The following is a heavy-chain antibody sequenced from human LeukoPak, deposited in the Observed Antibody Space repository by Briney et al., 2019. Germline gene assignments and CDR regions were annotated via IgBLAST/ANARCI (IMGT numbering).Heavy chain of an antibody. D-gene: IGHD3-10*01. CDR1: GFTFDGYA. J-gene: IGHJ5*02. CDR2: INSDGSSA. Sequence: GGSLRLSCAYSGFTFDGYAMHWVRQAPGKGLEWVSGINSDGSSASYADSVKGRFTISRDNAKNTLYLQMNSLRAEDTAVYYCARDRSYPNWFDPWGQGTLVTVSS. V-gene: IGHV3-74*01. CDR3: ARDRSYPNWFDP.